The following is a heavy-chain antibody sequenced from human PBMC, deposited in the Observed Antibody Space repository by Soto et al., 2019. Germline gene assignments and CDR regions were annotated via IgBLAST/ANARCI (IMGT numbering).Heavy chain of an antibody. D-gene: IGHD3-22*01. CDR2: IYHSGST. Sequence: SETLSLTCAVSGGSISSSNWWSWVRQPPGKGLEWIGEIYHSGSTNYNPSLKSRATISVDKSKNQFSLKLSSVTAADTAVYYCASRTGDYYDSSGYYYYGMDVWGQGTTVTVSS. CDR3: ASRTGDYYDSSGYYYYGMDV. CDR1: GGSISSSNW. V-gene: IGHV4-4*02. J-gene: IGHJ6*02.